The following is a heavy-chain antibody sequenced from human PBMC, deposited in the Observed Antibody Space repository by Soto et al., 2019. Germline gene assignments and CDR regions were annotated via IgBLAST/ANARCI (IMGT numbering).Heavy chain of an antibody. CDR2: IFYSGTT. D-gene: IGHD1-26*01. Sequence: QLQLQESGPGLVKPSETLSLTCTVSGGSIINDNYYWGWIRQPPGKGLEWIGSIFYSGTTYYNPSLKSRLTISGDTSKNQFSLKLSSVTAADTAVYYCAIHLPHRSPRKVFSPWGQGTLVAVSS. CDR1: GGSIINDNYY. CDR3: AIHLPHRSPRKVFSP. V-gene: IGHV4-39*01. J-gene: IGHJ5*02.